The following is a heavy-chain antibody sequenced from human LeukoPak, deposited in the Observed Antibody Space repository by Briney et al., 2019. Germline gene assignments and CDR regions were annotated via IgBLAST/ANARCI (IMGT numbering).Heavy chain of an antibody. CDR3: ARGAQTYYVKAPVDY. CDR1: GGSFSGYY. V-gene: IGHV4-34*01. Sequence: SETLSLTCAVYGGSFSGYYWSWIRQPPGKGLEWIGEINHSGSTNYNPSLKSQVTISVDTSKSQFSLKLNSMTAADTAVYYCARGAQTYYVKAPVDYWGQGTLVTVSS. D-gene: IGHD3-10*02. J-gene: IGHJ4*02. CDR2: INHSGST.